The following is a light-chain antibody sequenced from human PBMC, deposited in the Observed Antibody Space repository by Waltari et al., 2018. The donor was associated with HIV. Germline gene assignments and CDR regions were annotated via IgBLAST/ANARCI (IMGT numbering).Light chain of an antibody. V-gene: IGKV1-5*03. Sequence: DIQMTQSPSTLSASVGDRVTITCRASQSISSWLAWYQPKPGKAPKLLVYKASSLESGVPSRFRGSGSGTEFTLTIISLQPGDFSTYYCQQYNSYPWTFGQGTKVEIK. CDR3: QQYNSYPWT. J-gene: IGKJ1*01. CDR2: KAS. CDR1: QSISSW.